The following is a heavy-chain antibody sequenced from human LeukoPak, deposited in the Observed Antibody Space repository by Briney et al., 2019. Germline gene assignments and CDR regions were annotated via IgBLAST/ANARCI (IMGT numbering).Heavy chain of an antibody. CDR2: ISSSSSYI. CDR3: ARALYGDYNYYYYYMDV. CDR1: GFTFSSYS. D-gene: IGHD4-17*01. Sequence: GGSLRLSCAASGFTFSSYSMNWVRRAPGKGLEWVSSISSSSSYIYYADSVKGRFTISRDNAKNSLYLQMNSLRAEDTAVYYCARALYGDYNYYYYYMDVWGKGTTVTVSS. V-gene: IGHV3-21*01. J-gene: IGHJ6*03.